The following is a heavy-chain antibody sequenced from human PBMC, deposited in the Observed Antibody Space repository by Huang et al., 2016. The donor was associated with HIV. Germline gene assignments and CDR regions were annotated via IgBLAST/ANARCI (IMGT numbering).Heavy chain of an antibody. V-gene: IGHV4-39*01. Sequence: QLLLQESGPGLVKPSEALALTCAVSGGSIRSSDYHWGWIRQPPGKGLEWIGSIYYKGSPHYSPSLKRRVTIAVDTSKNLFFLTLTSMTAADTAVYYCARHREGPVAYYSGWGSHLNYMDVWGRGRTVVVSS. CDR3: ARHREGPVAYYSGWGSHLNYMDV. J-gene: IGHJ6*03. CDR2: IYYKGSP. D-gene: IGHD3-10*01. CDR1: GGSIRSSDYH.